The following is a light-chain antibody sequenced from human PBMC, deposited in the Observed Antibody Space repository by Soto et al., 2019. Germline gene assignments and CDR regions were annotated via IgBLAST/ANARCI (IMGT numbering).Light chain of an antibody. CDR2: GAS. CDR1: QSVGSD. CDR3: QQYGSSPRT. Sequence: EIVMTQSPATLSVSPGERATLSCRASQSVGSDLAWYQQKPGQAPRRLIYGASSRATGIPDRFSGSGSGTDFTLTISRLEPEDFAVYYCQQYGSSPRTFGQGTKVDIK. J-gene: IGKJ1*01. V-gene: IGKV3-20*01.